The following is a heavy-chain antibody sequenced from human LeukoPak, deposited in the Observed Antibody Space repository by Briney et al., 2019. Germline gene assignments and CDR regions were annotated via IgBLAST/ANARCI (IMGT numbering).Heavy chain of an antibody. J-gene: IGHJ6*03. Sequence: PSETLSLTCTVSGGSISSYYWSWIRQPAGKGLEWIGRIYTSGSTNYNPSLKSRVTMSVDTSKNQFSLKLSSVTAADTAVYYCARGHLRYFDWFNPYYMDVWGKGTTVTISS. CDR1: GGSISSYY. D-gene: IGHD3-9*01. CDR2: IYTSGST. V-gene: IGHV4-4*07. CDR3: ARGHLRYFDWFNPYYMDV.